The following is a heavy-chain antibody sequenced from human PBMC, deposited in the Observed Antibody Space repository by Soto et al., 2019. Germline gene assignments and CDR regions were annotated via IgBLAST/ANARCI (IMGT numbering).Heavy chain of an antibody. CDR3: ARRIDDFWSGYYSDWFDP. Sequence: EVQLVQSGAEVKKPGESLKISCKGSGYSFTSYWIGWLRQMPGKGLEWMGIIYPGDSDTRYSPSFQGQVTISADKSISTAYLQWSSLKASDTAMYYCARRIDDFWSGYYSDWFDPWGQGTLVTVSS. D-gene: IGHD3-3*01. V-gene: IGHV5-51*01. CDR2: IYPGDSDT. J-gene: IGHJ5*02. CDR1: GYSFTSYW.